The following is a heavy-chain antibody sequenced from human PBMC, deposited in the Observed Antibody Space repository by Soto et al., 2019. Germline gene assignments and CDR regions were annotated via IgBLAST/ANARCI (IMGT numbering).Heavy chain of an antibody. CDR3: ARGNWFEP. CDR1: GYTFITYD. Sequence: QVQLVQSGAEVKKPGASVKVSCKASGYTFITYDINWVRQATGQGLEWVGWVNPDSGKTDYARKFQGRVTMTRNTSKRTDYMGLRVQRSEDTAVYYCARGNWFEPWGPGTLAPVSS. CDR2: VNPDSGKT. V-gene: IGHV1-8*01. J-gene: IGHJ5*02.